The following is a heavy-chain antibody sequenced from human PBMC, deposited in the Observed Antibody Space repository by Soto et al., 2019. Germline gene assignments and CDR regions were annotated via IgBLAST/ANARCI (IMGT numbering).Heavy chain of an antibody. J-gene: IGHJ4*02. D-gene: IGHD3-10*01. CDR2: ISGSGGMT. CDR1: GFTFSSYA. CDR3: AKGRREGSFDC. V-gene: IGHV3-23*01. Sequence: EVQLLESGGGLVQPGGSLRLSCAASGFTFSSYAMIWVRQAPGKGLEWVSAISGSGGMTYYADSVKGRFTISRDNSKNTLYLQVSSLRAEDTAVYYCAKGRREGSFDCWGQGTLVTVSP.